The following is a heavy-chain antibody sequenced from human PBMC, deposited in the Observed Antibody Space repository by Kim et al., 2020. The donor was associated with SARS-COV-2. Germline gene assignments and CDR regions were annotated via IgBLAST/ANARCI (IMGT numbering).Heavy chain of an antibody. CDR2: INHSGST. V-gene: IGHV4-34*01. D-gene: IGHD3-9*01. CDR3: ARVPDILTGYSDY. CDR1: GGSFSGYY. J-gene: IGHJ4*02. Sequence: SETLSLTCAVYGGSFSGYYWSWIRQPPGKGLEWIGEINHSGSTNYNPSLKSRVTISVDTSKNQFSLKLSSVTAADTAVYYCARVPDILTGYSDYWGQGTLVTVSS.